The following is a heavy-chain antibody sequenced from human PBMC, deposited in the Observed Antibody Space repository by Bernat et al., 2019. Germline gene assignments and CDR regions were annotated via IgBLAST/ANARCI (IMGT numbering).Heavy chain of an antibody. D-gene: IGHD3-3*01. J-gene: IGHJ5*02. CDR1: GFTFGGHW. Sequence: QLVESGGGLVQPGGSLRLSCAVSGFTFGGHWLSWVRQAPGKGLEWVANINQDGSGKYYVDSVRGRFTISRDNAKNSLYLQMNSLRAEDTAVYYCARDPQAAIFGVVITRGWFDPWGQGTLVTVSS. CDR2: INQDGSGK. V-gene: IGHV3-7*01. CDR3: ARDPQAAIFGVVITRGWFDP.